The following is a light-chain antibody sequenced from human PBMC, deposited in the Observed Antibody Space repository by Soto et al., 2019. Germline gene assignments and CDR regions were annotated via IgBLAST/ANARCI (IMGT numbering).Light chain of an antibody. CDR2: DVS. J-gene: IGLJ2*01. V-gene: IGLV2-14*01. CDR3: SSYTSSNTLV. Sequence: QLVLTQPAYVSGSPGQSITISCTGTSSDVGGYNYVSWYQQHPGKAPKLMIYDVSNRPSGVSNRFSGSKSGNTASLTISGLQAEDEANYYCSSYTSSNTLVFGGGTKLTVL. CDR1: SSDVGGYNY.